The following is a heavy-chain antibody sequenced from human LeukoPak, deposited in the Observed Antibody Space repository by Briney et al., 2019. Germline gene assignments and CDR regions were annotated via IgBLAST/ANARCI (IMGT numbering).Heavy chain of an antibody. Sequence: SETLSLTCTVSGGSISSYYWSWVRQPPGKGLEWIGYIYYSGSTNYNPSLKSRVTISVDKSKNKFSLKLSSVTAADTAVYYCARRYCSGGSCFSVDAFDIWGQGTMVTVSS. J-gene: IGHJ3*02. CDR3: ARRYCSGGSCFSVDAFDI. V-gene: IGHV4-59*08. CDR2: IYYSGST. CDR1: GGSISSYY. D-gene: IGHD2-15*01.